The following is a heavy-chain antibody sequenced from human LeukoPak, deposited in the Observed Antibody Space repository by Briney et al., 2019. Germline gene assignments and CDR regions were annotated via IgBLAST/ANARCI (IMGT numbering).Heavy chain of an antibody. Sequence: ASVKVPCKASGYTFTSYSMHWVRQAPGQGLEWMGIINPSGGSTTYAQKFQGRVTMTRDTSTSTVYMGLSSLRSEDTAVYYCARDGHMASALYYFDYWGQGTLVTVSS. J-gene: IGHJ4*02. V-gene: IGHV1-46*01. CDR3: ARDGHMASALYYFDY. CDR2: INPSGGST. CDR1: GYTFTSYS. D-gene: IGHD6-6*01.